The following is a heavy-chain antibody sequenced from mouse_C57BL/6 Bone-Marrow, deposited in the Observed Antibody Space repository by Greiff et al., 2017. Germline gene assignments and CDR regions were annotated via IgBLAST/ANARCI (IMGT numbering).Heavy chain of an antibody. J-gene: IGHJ2*01. CDR3: ARGGYFGY. V-gene: IGHV1-26*01. CDR1: GYTFTDYY. CDR2: INPNNGGT. Sequence: VQLQQSGPELVKPGASVKISCKASGYTFTDYYMNWVKQSHGKSLEWIGDINPNNGGTSYNQKFKGKATLTVDKSSSTAYMELRSLTSEDSAVYYCARGGYFGYWGQGTTLPVSS.